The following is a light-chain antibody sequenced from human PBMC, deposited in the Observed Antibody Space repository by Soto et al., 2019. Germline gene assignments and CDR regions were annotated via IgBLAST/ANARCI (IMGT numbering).Light chain of an antibody. CDR3: QEYNTWPKT. V-gene: IGKV3-15*01. J-gene: IGKJ1*01. CDR2: GAS. Sequence: EIVMTQSQATLSVSPGERATLSCRARQSVSSNLAWYQQKPGQAPRLLIDGASNRATAIPARFSGSGSGTEVTITISSLQSEGFAVFYCQEYNTWPKTFGQVTKVEI. CDR1: QSVSSN.